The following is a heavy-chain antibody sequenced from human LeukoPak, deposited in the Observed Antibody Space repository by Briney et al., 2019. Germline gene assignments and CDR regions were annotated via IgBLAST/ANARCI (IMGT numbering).Heavy chain of an antibody. CDR3: ARDLSGSYSSPDGMDV. CDR2: IYYSGST. J-gene: IGHJ6*02. Sequence: SETLSLTCTVSGGSISSYYWSWIRQPPGKGLEWIGYIYYSGSTNYNPSLKSRVTISVDTSKNQFSLKLSSVTAADTAVYYCARDLSGSYSSPDGMDVWGQGTTVAVSS. CDR1: GGSISSYY. V-gene: IGHV4-59*01. D-gene: IGHD1-26*01.